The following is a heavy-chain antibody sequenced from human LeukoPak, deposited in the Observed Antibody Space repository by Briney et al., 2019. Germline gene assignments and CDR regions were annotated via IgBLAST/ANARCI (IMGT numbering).Heavy chain of an antibody. CDR2: IMPIFGTA. J-gene: IGHJ6*03. V-gene: IGHV1-69*05. CDR1: GGTFSSYA. D-gene: IGHD5-18*01. Sequence: SVKVSSKASGGTFSSYAISWVRQAPGQGLEWMGGIMPIFGTANYVQEFQGRVTITTDESTSTAYMELSSLRSEDTAVYYCAKTHFVATATGPYYYYMDVWGKGTTVTVSS. CDR3: AKTHFVATATGPYYYYMDV.